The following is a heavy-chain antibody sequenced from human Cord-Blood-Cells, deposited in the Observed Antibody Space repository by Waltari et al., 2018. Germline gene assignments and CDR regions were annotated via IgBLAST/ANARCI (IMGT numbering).Heavy chain of an antibody. CDR1: GGSFSGYY. D-gene: IGHD3-3*01. J-gene: IGHJ3*02. V-gene: IGHV4-34*01. Sequence: QVQLQQWGAGLLKPSETLSLTCAVYGGSFSGYYWSWIRQPPGKGLEWIGEINHSGSTNYNPSLKSRVTISVYTSKNQVSLKLSSVTAADTAVYYCARVSGQTYYDFWSGYYAFDIWGQGTMVTVSS. CDR3: ARVSGQTYYDFWSGYYAFDI. CDR2: INHSGST.